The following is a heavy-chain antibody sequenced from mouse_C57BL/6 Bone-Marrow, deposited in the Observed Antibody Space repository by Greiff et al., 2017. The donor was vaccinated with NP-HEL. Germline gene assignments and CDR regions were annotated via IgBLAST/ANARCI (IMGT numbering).Heavy chain of an antibody. CDR3: VSRAWFAY. J-gene: IGHJ3*01. Sequence: EVQGVESGGGLVQPKGSLKLSCAASGFSFNTYAMNWVRQAPGKGLEWVARIRSKSNNYATYYADSVKDRFTISRDDSESMLYLQMNNVKTEDTAMYYCVSRAWFAYGGQGTLVTVSA. CDR1: GFSFNTYA. V-gene: IGHV10-1*01. CDR2: IRSKSNNYAT.